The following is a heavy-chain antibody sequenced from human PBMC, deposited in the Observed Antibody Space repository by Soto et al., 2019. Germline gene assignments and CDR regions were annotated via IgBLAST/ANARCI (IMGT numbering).Heavy chain of an antibody. CDR3: ARDTRASSSSYGMDV. V-gene: IGHV1-69*04. Sequence: ASVKVSCKASGGTFSSYAISWVRQAPGQGLEWMGRIIPILGIANYAQKFQGRVTITADKSTSTAYMELSSLRSEDTAVYYCARDTRASSSSYGMDVWGQGTTVTVSS. CDR1: GGTFSSYA. J-gene: IGHJ6*02. D-gene: IGHD6-6*01. CDR2: IIPILGIA.